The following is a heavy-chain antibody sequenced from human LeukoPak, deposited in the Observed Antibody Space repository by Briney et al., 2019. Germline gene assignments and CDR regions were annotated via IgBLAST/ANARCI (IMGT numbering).Heavy chain of an antibody. CDR1: GYTLTELS. V-gene: IGHV1-24*01. CDR3: ATDLRVLDCSSTSCYG. CDR2: FDPEDGET. Sequence: ASVKVSCKVSGYTLTELSMHWVRQAPGKGLEWMGGFDPEDGETIYAQKFQGRVTMTEDTSTDTAYMELSSLRSEDTAVYYCATDLRVLDCSSTSCYGWGQGTLVTVSS. D-gene: IGHD2-2*01. J-gene: IGHJ4*02.